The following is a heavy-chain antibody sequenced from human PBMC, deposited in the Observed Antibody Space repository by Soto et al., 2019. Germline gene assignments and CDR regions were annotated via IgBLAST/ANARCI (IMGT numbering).Heavy chain of an antibody. D-gene: IGHD1-26*01. V-gene: IGHV4-59*01. CDR2: IYYSGST. CDR1: GGSTSSYY. Sequence: PSETLSLTCTVSGGSTSSYYWSWIRQPPGKGLEWIGYIYYSGSTNYNPSLKSRVTISVDTSKNQFSLKLSSVTAADTAVYYCARDRSGSYDFDYWGQGTLVTVSS. J-gene: IGHJ4*02. CDR3: ARDRSGSYDFDY.